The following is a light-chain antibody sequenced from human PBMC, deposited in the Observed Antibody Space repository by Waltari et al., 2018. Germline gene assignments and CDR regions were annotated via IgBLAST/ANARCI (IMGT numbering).Light chain of an antibody. Sequence: QSALTQPASVSGSPGQSITISCTGTSSDVGCSNYVSWYQQHPGKVPQLMIYDVTKRPSGVSNRFSGSKSGNTASLTISGLQAEDEADYYCSSWTDSDSLKLLFGGGTKLTVL. CDR3: SSWTDSDSLKLL. V-gene: IGLV2-14*03. J-gene: IGLJ2*01. CDR1: SSDVGCSNY. CDR2: DVT.